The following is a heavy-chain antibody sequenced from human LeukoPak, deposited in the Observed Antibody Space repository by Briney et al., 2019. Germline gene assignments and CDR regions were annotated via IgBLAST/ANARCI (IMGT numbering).Heavy chain of an antibody. CDR1: GFTFDDYA. Sequence: GGSLRLSCAASGFTFDDYAMHWVRQAPGKGLEWVSGISWNSGSISYADSVKGRFTISRDNAKNSLYLQMNSLRAEDTALYYCAKDLLRSSTSCYIDYWGQGTLVTVSS. J-gene: IGHJ4*02. D-gene: IGHD2-2*01. CDR2: ISWNSGSI. CDR3: AKDLLRSSTSCYIDY. V-gene: IGHV3-9*01.